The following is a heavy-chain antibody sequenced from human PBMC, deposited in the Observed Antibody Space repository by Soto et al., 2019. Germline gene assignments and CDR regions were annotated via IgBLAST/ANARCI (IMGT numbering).Heavy chain of an antibody. CDR3: ARKGALYYFDY. J-gene: IGHJ4*02. CDR2: IYSGGST. CDR1: GFTVSSNY. Sequence: PGGSLRLSCAASGFTVSSNYMSWVRRAPGKGLEWVSVIYSGGSTYYADSVKGRFTISRDNSKNTLYLQMNSLRAEDTAVYYCARKGALYYFDYWGQGTLVTVSS. V-gene: IGHV3-53*01.